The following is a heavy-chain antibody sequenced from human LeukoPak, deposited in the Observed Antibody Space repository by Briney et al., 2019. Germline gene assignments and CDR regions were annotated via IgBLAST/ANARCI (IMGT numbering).Heavy chain of an antibody. CDR3: VKDLAARTTQYYFDY. D-gene: IGHD6-6*01. Sequence: PGRSLRLSCAASGFTFNDYAMHWVRQAPGKGLEWVLGISWNSGSIYYADSVKGRFTISRDNAKNSLYLQMNSLKAEDTAFYYCVKDLAARTTQYYFDYWGQGTLVTVSS. J-gene: IGHJ4*02. V-gene: IGHV3-9*01. CDR2: ISWNSGSI. CDR1: GFTFNDYA.